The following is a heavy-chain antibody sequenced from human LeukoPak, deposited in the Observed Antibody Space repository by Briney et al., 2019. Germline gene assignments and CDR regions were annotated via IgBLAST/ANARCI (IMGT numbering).Heavy chain of an antibody. J-gene: IGHJ4*02. CDR3: ARVVGGSCYVDY. Sequence: SETLSLTCTVSGGSINSGDYYWSWIRQPPGKGLEWIGSIYYSGSTYYNPSLKSRVTISVDTSKNQFSLKLSSVSAADTAVYYCARVVGGSCYVDYWGQGTLVTVSS. CDR1: GGSINSGDYY. V-gene: IGHV4-39*01. CDR2: IYYSGST. D-gene: IGHD2-15*01.